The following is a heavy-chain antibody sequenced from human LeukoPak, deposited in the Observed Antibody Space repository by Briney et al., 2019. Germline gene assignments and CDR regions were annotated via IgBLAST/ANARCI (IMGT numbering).Heavy chain of an antibody. D-gene: IGHD2-2*03. CDR2: INPNSGGT. Sequence: SVKVSCKASGYTFTGYYMHWVRQAPGQGLEWMGWINPNSGGTNYAQKFQGRVTMTRDTSISTAYMELSRLRSDDTAVYYCARGGLDIVVVPAASSYYYYMDVWGKGTTVTVSS. CDR1: GYTFTGYY. CDR3: ARGGLDIVVVPAASSYYYYMDV. V-gene: IGHV1-2*02. J-gene: IGHJ6*03.